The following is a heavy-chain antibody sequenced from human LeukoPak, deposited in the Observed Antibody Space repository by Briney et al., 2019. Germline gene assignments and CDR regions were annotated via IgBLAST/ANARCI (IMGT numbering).Heavy chain of an antibody. J-gene: IGHJ4*02. V-gene: IGHV4-4*07. CDR1: GGSISSYY. D-gene: IGHD5-18*01. CDR3: ARDAGGYNYGYSLDS. Sequence: SETLSLTCTVSGGSISSYYWNWIRQPAGKGLEWIGRMYSSGTTSYNSSLKSRVTMSVDTSKNQLSLKLSSVTAADTAVYYCARDAGGYNYGYSLDSWGQGTLVSVSS. CDR2: MYSSGTT.